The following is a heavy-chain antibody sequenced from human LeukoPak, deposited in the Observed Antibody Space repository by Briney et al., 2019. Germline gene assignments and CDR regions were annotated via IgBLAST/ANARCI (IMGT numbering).Heavy chain of an antibody. CDR1: GFTFSSYA. V-gene: IGHV3-23*01. D-gene: IGHD3-3*01. CDR2: ISGSGGSK. CDR3: AKDRGFWSGFGSYHFDY. Sequence: PGGSLRLSCAASGFTFSSYAMSWVRQAPGKGLEWVSGISGSGGSKYYADSVKGRFTISRDNSKNTLYLQMNSLRAEDTAVYYCAKDRGFWSGFGSYHFDYWGQGTLVTVSS. J-gene: IGHJ4*02.